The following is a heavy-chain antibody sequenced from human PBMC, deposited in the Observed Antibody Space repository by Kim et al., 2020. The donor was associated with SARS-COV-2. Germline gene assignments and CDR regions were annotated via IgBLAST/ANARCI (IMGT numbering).Heavy chain of an antibody. V-gene: IGHV1-2*06. CDR2: INPNSGGT. CDR1: GYTFTGYY. D-gene: IGHD5-12*01. CDR3: ASLKRSGSSGYPSTGKGYYYYMDV. J-gene: IGHJ6*03. Sequence: ASVKFSCKASGYTFTGYYMHWVRQAPGQGLEWMGRINPNSGGTNYAQKFQGRVTMTRDTSISTAYMELSRLRSDDTAVYYCASLKRSGSSGYPSTGKGYYYYMDVWGKGTTVTVSS.